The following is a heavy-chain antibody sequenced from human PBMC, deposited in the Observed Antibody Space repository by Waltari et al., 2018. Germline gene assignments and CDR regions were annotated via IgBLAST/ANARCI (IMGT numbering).Heavy chain of an antibody. CDR2: SYPGDSDT. CDR3: ARVKVVRGVIGWFDP. CDR1: GYSFTSYW. V-gene: IGHV5-51*01. Sequence: EVQLVQSGAEVKKPGESLKISCKGSGYSFTSYWIRWVRQFPGKGLECMGISYPGDSDTRYSPSFQGQVTISADKSISTAYLQWSSLKASDTAMYYCARVKVVRGVIGWFDPWGQGTLVTVSS. J-gene: IGHJ5*02. D-gene: IGHD3-10*01.